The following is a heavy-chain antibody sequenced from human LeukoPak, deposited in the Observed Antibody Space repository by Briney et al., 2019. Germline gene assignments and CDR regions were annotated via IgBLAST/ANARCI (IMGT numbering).Heavy chain of an antibody. Sequence: GGSLRLSCAASGFSFSDSWMSWVRQTPGKGPEWVANMNKDGSEEHYVDSVKGRFTVSRDNARNSLFLQMNSLRVDDTAIYYCATYENWVAEDVWGQGTTVSVSS. J-gene: IGHJ6*02. CDR2: MNKDGSEE. CDR3: ATYENWVAEDV. D-gene: IGHD7-27*01. V-gene: IGHV3-7*01. CDR1: GFSFSDSW.